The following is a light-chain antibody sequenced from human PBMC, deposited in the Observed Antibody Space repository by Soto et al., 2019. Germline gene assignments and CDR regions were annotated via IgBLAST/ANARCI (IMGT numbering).Light chain of an antibody. CDR3: KQYNTYSK. CDR2: DAS. CDR1: QNIRNL. V-gene: IGKV1-5*01. Sequence: DIQMSHSPSTLSASVLDIVTITFRASQNIRNLLAWYQQKPGKAPNPLIYDASSLKSGVPSRFSGSGSVKEFTLTISSLQPDDFATYYCKQYNTYSKFGQGTRLEIK. J-gene: IGKJ5*01.